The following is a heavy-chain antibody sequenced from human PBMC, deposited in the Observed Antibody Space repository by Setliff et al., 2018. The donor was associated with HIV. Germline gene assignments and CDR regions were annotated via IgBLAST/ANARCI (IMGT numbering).Heavy chain of an antibody. V-gene: IGHV4-38-2*01. Sequence: TSETLSLTCAVSGYSISSGYFWGWIRQPPGKGLERIGSIYHTGSTNYNPSLKSRVTISVDTSKNQFFLKLSSVTAADTAVYYCVRGYCSSTTCYDDYYYMDVWGKGSTVTVSS. D-gene: IGHD2-2*01. CDR2: IYHTGST. J-gene: IGHJ6*03. CDR3: VRGYCSSTTCYDDYYYMDV. CDR1: GYSISSGYF.